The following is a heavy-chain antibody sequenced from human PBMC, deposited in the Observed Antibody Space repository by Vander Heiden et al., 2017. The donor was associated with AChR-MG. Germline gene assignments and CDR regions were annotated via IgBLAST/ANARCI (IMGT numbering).Heavy chain of an antibody. V-gene: IGHV3-23*01. Sequence: EVQLLESGGGLVQPGGSLRLSCAASGFTFSSYAMSWVRQAPGKGLEWVSDISGSGTSAYYADAVKGRFTISRDNSKKTLYLKMKSMRAEDTALYYCARGPAYGDYVDCWGQGTLVTVSS. CDR2: ISGSGTSA. CDR3: ARGPAYGDYVDC. D-gene: IGHD4-17*01. J-gene: IGHJ4*02. CDR1: GFTFSSYA.